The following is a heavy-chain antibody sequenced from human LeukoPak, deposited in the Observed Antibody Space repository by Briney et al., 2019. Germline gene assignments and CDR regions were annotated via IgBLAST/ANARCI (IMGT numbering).Heavy chain of an antibody. V-gene: IGHV4-39*01. CDR2: IYYSGST. J-gene: IGHJ3*02. D-gene: IGHD4-23*01. CDR1: GGSISSSSYY. Sequence: PSETLSLTCTVSGGSISSSSYYWGWIRQPPRKGLEWIGSIYYSGSTYYNPSLKSRVTIFVDTSKNQFSLKLSSVTAADTAVYYCASPYGGNSGGSDAFDIWGQGTMVTVSS. CDR3: ASPYGGNSGGSDAFDI.